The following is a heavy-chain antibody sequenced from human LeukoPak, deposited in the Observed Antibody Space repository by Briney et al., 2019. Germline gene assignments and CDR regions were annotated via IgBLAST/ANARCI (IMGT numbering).Heavy chain of an antibody. V-gene: IGHV3-33*08. CDR3: ARVRGYYFDY. Sequence: GGSLRLSCAASGFTFSSYGMHWVRQAPGKGPEWVAVIWYDGSDKYYADSVKGRFTISRDNSKNTLYLQVNSLRAEDTAVYYCARVRGYYFDYWGQGTLVTVSS. CDR1: GFTFSSYG. CDR2: IWYDGSDK. J-gene: IGHJ4*02.